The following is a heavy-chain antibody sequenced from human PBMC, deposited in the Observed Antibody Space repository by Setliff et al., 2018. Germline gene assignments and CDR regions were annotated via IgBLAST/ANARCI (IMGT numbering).Heavy chain of an antibody. CDR2: IYYSGST. J-gene: IGHJ3*02. D-gene: IGHD1-1*01. CDR1: GGSISSGDYY. CDR3: AREAPGYAFDI. V-gene: IGHV4-30-4*08. Sequence: SETLSLTCTVSGGSISSGDYYWSWIRQPPGKGLEWIGYIYYSGSTYYNPSLKSRVTISVDTSKNQFPLKLSSVTAADTAVYYCAREAPGYAFDIWGQETMVTVSS.